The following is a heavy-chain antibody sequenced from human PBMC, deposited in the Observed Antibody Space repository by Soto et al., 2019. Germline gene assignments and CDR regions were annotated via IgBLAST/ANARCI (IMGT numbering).Heavy chain of an antibody. J-gene: IGHJ4*02. Sequence: QVQLVESGGGVVQPGRSLRLSCAVSGFIFKNYALNWVRQAPGKGLEWVASITRDGYNKYYADSVKGRFTISRDNSKNTLSLQMTALRFEDSSVYYCTKSSGGSSSVGMDYWGPGTLVTVSS. CDR3: TKSSGGSSSVGMDY. V-gene: IGHV3-30*04. CDR1: GFIFKNYA. D-gene: IGHD6-6*01. CDR2: ITRDGYNK.